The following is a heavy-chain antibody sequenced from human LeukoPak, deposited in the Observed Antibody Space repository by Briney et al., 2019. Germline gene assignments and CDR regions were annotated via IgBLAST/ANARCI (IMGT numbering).Heavy chain of an antibody. CDR2: INPNSAGT. D-gene: IGHD2-2*02. CDR3: ARDLSGYCSSTSCYTEGGY. Sequence: WASVKVSCKASGYTFTGYYMHWVRQAPGQGLEWMGWINPNSAGTNYAQKFQGRVTMTRDTSISTAYMELSRLRSDDTAVYYCARDLSGYCSSTSCYTEGGYWGQGTLVTVSS. CDR1: GYTFTGYY. V-gene: IGHV1-2*02. J-gene: IGHJ4*02.